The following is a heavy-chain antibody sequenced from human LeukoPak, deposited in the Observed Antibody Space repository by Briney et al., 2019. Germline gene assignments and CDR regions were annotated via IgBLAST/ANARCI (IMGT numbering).Heavy chain of an antibody. D-gene: IGHD3-3*01. J-gene: IGHJ4*02. Sequence: GGSLRLSCAASRFTLSTYWMSWVRQAPGKGLEWVAHIRQDGSQEYYVDSVKGRFTISRDSAKNSLYLQMNSLRAEDTAVYYCARGVPYDSWSGPHYSDYWGQGTLVTVSS. CDR3: ARGVPYDSWSGPHYSDY. CDR2: IRQDGSQE. CDR1: RFTLSTYW. V-gene: IGHV3-7*01.